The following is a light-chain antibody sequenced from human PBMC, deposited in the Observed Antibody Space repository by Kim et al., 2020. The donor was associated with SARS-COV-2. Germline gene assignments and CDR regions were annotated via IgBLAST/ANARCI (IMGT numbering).Light chain of an antibody. CDR3: QAWDSSTGV. CDR2: QDS. J-gene: IGLJ2*01. Sequence: PPGQTASITCYGDKLGDKYACWYQQKPGQSPVLVMYQDSKRPSGIPERVSGSNSGNTATLTISGTQAMDEADYYCQAWDSSTGVFGGGTQLTVL. V-gene: IGLV3-1*01. CDR1: KLGDKY.